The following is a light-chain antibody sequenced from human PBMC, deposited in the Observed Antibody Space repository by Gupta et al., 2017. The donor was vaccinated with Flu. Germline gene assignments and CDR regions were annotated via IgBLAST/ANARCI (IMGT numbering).Light chain of an antibody. J-gene: IGKJ1*01. CDR2: GAS. CDR3: QQDGSSPPKRT. V-gene: IGKV3-20*01. Sequence: GERATLSCRASQSVSSSYLAWYQQKPGQAPRLLIYGASSRATGIPDRFSGSGSGTDFTLTISRLEPEDFAVYYCQQDGSSPPKRTFGQGTKVEIK. CDR1: QSVSSSY.